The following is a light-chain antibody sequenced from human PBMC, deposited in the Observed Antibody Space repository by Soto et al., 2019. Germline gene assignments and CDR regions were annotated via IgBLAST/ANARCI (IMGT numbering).Light chain of an antibody. J-gene: IGKJ2*01. V-gene: IGKV1-5*01. CDR2: DAS. Sequence: DIPMTQSPSTLTASVGDRVTITCRASQSISSWVAWYQQKPGKAPKLLIFDASRLESGVPSRFSGSGSGTEFTLTLSSLQPDDFASYFCQQYDGYSGYTFGQGTKLEIK. CDR1: QSISSW. CDR3: QQYDGYSGYT.